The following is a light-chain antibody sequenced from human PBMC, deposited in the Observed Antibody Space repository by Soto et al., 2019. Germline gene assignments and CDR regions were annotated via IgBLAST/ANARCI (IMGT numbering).Light chain of an antibody. CDR3: QQYVTSPWT. V-gene: IGKV3-20*01. Sequence: EIVLTQSPGTLSLSPGERVTLSCRASQSVSDTFIAWYQQKPGQAPRLLIYGGFYRATGIPDRFSGSGSGTEFTLAITRLEPEDLAMYYCQQYVTSPWTFGHGTRLDIK. J-gene: IGKJ1*01. CDR1: QSVSDTF. CDR2: GGF.